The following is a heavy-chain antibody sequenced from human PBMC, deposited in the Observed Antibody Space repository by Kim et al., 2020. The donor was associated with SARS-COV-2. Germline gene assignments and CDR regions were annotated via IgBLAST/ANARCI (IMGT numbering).Heavy chain of an antibody. Sequence: GGSLRLSCTASGFTFGDYAMSWVRQAPGKGLEWVGFIRSKAYGGTTEYAASVKGRFTISRDDSKSIAYLQMNSLKTEDTAVYYCNVVVTFNDAFDIWGQGTMVTVSS. D-gene: IGHD2-21*02. V-gene: IGHV3-49*04. J-gene: IGHJ3*02. CDR1: GFTFGDYA. CDR2: IRSKAYGGTT. CDR3: NVVVTFNDAFDI.